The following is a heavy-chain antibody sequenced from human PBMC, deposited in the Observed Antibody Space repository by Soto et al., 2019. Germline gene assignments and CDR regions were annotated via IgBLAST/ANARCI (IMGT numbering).Heavy chain of an antibody. D-gene: IGHD2-8*01. CDR1: GLTFSTYG. J-gene: IGHJ4*02. CDR3: VKDSLGGMTPVFRPGPD. Sequence: VQLVESGGGVVQPGRSLRLSCAASGLTFSTYGFHWVRQAPGKGLEWVAVISNDVRNIHYAESVKGRFTISRDNSKNTLYLQMNSLRHNDTAVYYCVKDSLGGMTPVFRPGPDWGQGTLVTVSS. CDR2: ISNDVRNI. V-gene: IGHV3-30*18.